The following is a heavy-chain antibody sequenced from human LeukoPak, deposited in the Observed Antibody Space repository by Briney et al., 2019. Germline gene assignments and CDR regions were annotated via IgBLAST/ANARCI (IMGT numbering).Heavy chain of an antibody. CDR3: ASMQVYCSSTSCYDIGMDV. J-gene: IGHJ6*04. Sequence: GGSLRLSCAASGFTFSSYAMHWVRQAPGKGLGWVTFISYDGSNKYYADSVKGRFTISRDNSKNTLYLQKNSLRAEDTAVYYCASMQVYCSSTSCYDIGMDVWGKGTTVTVSS. D-gene: IGHD2-2*01. CDR2: ISYDGSNK. CDR1: GFTFSSYA. V-gene: IGHV3-30-3*01.